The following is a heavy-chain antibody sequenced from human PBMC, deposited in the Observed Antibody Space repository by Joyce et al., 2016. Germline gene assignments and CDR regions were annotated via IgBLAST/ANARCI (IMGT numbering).Heavy chain of an antibody. D-gene: IGHD2-15*01. CDR3: ARLSPKYCSGGSCYSDY. V-gene: IGHV5-51*01. Sequence: EVQLVQSGAEVKKPGESLKISCKGSGYSFTSYWIGWVRQMPGKGLEWMGIIDPGDSDTRYSPSFQGQVTISADKSISNAYLQWSSLKASDTAMYYCARLSPKYCSGGSCYSDYWGQGTLVTVSS. J-gene: IGHJ4*02. CDR2: IDPGDSDT. CDR1: GYSFTSYW.